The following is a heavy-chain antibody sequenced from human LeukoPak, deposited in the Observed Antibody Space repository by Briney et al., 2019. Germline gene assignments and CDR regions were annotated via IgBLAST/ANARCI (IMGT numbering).Heavy chain of an antibody. Sequence: SETLSLTCSVSGGSISSSDNFWAWIRQPPGKGLEWIGYIYYSGSTYYNPSLKSRVTISVDTSKNQFSLKLSSVTAADTAVYYCARTKEGYAPYYFDCWGQGTLVTVSS. CDR3: ARTKEGYAPYYFDC. D-gene: IGHD5-24*01. CDR1: GGSISSSDNF. J-gene: IGHJ4*02. CDR2: IYYSGST. V-gene: IGHV4-31*03.